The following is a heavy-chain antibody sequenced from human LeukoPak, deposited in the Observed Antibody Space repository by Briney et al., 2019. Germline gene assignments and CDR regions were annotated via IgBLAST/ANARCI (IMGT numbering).Heavy chain of an antibody. Sequence: GGSLRLSCEISGFILSNYWMSWVRQAPGKGLEWVGNIRQDGGEKSYGDSLRGRFTISRDNAKNALFLQMEGLRAEDTAIYYCARITGNFGTYRYDYWGQGSLVTVSS. CDR3: ARITGNFGTYRYDY. CDR1: GFILSNYW. J-gene: IGHJ4*02. V-gene: IGHV3-7*03. D-gene: IGHD3-3*02. CDR2: IRQDGGEK.